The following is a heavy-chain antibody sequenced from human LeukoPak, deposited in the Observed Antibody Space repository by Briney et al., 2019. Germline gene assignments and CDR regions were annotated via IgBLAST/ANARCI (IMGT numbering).Heavy chain of an antibody. Sequence: GGSLRLSCAASGFTFSSYGMHWVRQAPGKGLEWVAVISYDGSNKYYADSVKGRFTISRDNSKNTLYLQMNSLRAEDTAVYYCARGDRYNWNYFDYWGQGTLVTVSS. CDR3: ARGDRYNWNYFDY. CDR2: ISYDGSNK. CDR1: GFTFSSYG. D-gene: IGHD1-20*01. J-gene: IGHJ4*02. V-gene: IGHV3-30*03.